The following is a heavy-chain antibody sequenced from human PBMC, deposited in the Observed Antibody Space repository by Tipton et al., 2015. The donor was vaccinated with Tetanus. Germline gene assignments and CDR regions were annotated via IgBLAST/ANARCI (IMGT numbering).Heavy chain of an antibody. D-gene: IGHD1-26*01. J-gene: IGHJ5*01. V-gene: IGHV3-23*03. CDR2: SYAGGNYA. Sequence: GSLRLSCEASGFSFNSFAMNWVRQAPGKGLEWVSVSYAGGNYAYYAGSVKGRFTTSRDDSKNTLYLHMTSLRAEDTAVYYCAKVRGTLRYSFDSWGQGTLVTVSS. CDR3: AKVRGTLRYSFDS. CDR1: GFSFNSFA.